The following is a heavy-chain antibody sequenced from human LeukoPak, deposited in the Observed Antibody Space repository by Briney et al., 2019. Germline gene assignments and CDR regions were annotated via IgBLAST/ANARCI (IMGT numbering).Heavy chain of an antibody. J-gene: IGHJ4*02. V-gene: IGHV1-69*13. CDR1: GYTFPSYF. Sequence: SVKVSCKASGYTFPSYFMHWVRQAPGQGLEWMGGIIPIFGTANYAQKFQGRVTITADESTSTAYMELSSLRSEDTAVYYCARDLGYCTNGVCHTRFDYWGQGTLVAVSS. CDR3: ARDLGYCTNGVCHTRFDY. D-gene: IGHD2-8*01. CDR2: IIPIFGTA.